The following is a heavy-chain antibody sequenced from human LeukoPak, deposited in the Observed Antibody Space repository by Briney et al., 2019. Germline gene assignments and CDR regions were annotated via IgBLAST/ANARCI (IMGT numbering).Heavy chain of an antibody. CDR2: IYYSGRT. V-gene: IGHV4-61*01. CDR3: ARVAYGSSWFDP. Sequence: SETLSLTCTVSGGSISNSFYYWSWIRQPPGKGLEWIGNIYYSGRTTYNPSLKSRVTISIDTSKSQFSLTLTSVTAADTAVHYCARVAYGSSWFDPWGQGTLVIVSP. J-gene: IGHJ5*02. CDR1: GGSISNSFYY. D-gene: IGHD2-2*01.